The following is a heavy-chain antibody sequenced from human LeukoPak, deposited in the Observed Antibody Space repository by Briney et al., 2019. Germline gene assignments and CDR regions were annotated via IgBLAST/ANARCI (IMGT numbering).Heavy chain of an antibody. CDR3: ARVGEGELTDAFDL. Sequence: SETLSLTCADYGGSFSGYYWSWIRQPPGKGLEWIEEINHSGSTNYNPSLKSRVTISVDTSKNQFSLKLSSVTAADTAVYYCARVGEGELTDAFDLWGQGTMVTVSS. J-gene: IGHJ3*01. CDR2: INHSGST. D-gene: IGHD2-21*01. CDR1: GGSFSGYY. V-gene: IGHV4-34*01.